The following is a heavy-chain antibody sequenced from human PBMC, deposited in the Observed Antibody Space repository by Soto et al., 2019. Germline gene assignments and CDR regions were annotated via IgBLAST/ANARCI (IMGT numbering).Heavy chain of an antibody. CDR1: GFTFSSYS. CDR2: ISSSSSYI. Sequence: GGSLRLSCAASGFTFSSYSMNWVRQAPGKGLEWVSSISSSSSYIYYADSVKGRFTISRDNAKNSLYLQMNSLRAEDTAVYYCARGVAGSGSYYNDYWGQGTLVTVSS. D-gene: IGHD3-10*01. V-gene: IGHV3-21*01. CDR3: ARGVAGSGSYYNDY. J-gene: IGHJ4*02.